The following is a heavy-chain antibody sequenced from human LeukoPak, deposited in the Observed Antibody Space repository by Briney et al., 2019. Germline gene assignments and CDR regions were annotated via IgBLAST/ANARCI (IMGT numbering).Heavy chain of an antibody. V-gene: IGHV1-18*01. J-gene: IGHJ3*02. CDR1: GYTFTSYG. CDR2: ISADNGNT. CDR3: ARDYGDIVVVVAATGHDAFDI. D-gene: IGHD2-15*01. Sequence: GASVKVSCKASGYTFTSYGISWVRQAPGQGLEWMGWISADNGNTNYAQKLQGRVTMTTDTSTSTAYMELRSLRSDDTAVYYCARDYGDIVVVVAATGHDAFDIWGQGTMVTVSS.